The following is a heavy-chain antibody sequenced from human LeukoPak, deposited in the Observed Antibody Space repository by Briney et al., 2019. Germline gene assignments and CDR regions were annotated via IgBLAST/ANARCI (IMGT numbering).Heavy chain of an antibody. J-gene: IGHJ4*02. CDR1: GYNFTTYD. CDR2: MNPNTGSA. V-gene: IGHV1-8*01. CDR3: ARGVRRFRTGDYESSGYFPSDH. Sequence: ASVKVSCKASGYNFTTYDINWVRQATGQGPEWMGWMNPNTGSAGYPHKFQNRVTMTRNISISTAYLQMTSLTSEDTAVYYCARGVRRFRTGDYESSGYFPSDHWGQGTLVTVSS. D-gene: IGHD3-22*01.